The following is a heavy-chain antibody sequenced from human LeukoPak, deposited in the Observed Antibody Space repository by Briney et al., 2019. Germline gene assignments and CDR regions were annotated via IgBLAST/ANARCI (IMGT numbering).Heavy chain of an antibody. J-gene: IGHJ4*02. CDR1: GFTFSSYS. D-gene: IGHD3-3*01. CDR3: ARARITVLRFLEWPPCGGFDY. CDR2: ISSSSSTI. V-gene: IGHV3-48*04. Sequence: GGSLRLSCAASGFTFSSYSMNWVRQAPGKGLEWVSYISSSSSTIYYADSVKGRFTISRDNAKNSLYLQMNSLRAEDTAVYYCARARITVLRFLEWPPCGGFDYWGQGTLVTVSS.